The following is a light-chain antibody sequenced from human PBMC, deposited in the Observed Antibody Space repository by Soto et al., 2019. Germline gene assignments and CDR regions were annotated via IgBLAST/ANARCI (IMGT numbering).Light chain of an antibody. V-gene: IGKV3-11*01. CDR3: QQHSNWPWT. Sequence: IVLTQSPATLSLSPGERATHSCRASQSVFKYLAWYQQKPGQAPRLLIYDTSNRATGIPARFSGSGSGADFTLTISSLEPEDFAVYYCQQHSNWPWTFGQGTKVEIK. CDR2: DTS. J-gene: IGKJ1*01. CDR1: QSVFKY.